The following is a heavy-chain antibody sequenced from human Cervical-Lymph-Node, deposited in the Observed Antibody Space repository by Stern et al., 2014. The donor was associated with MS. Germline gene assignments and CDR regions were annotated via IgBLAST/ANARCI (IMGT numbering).Heavy chain of an antibody. D-gene: IGHD3-16*01. CDR2: IYSGGTT. J-gene: IGHJ6*02. Sequence: EVQLLESGGGLIQPGGSLRLSCAVSGFSVSNNYMTWVRQAPGKGLEWVSVIYSGGTTYDADSVTGRFTISRDTSRNTVYLQMKSLRAEDTAVYFCARDSIQSGGGLDVWGQGTTVIVSS. CDR3: ARDSIQSGGGLDV. V-gene: IGHV3-53*01. CDR1: GFSVSNNY.